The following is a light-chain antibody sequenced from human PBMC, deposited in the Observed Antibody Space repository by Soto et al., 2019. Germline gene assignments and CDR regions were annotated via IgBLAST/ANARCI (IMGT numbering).Light chain of an antibody. CDR3: CSYAGSYNHVV. J-gene: IGLJ2*01. CDR2: DVT. V-gene: IGLV2-11*01. Sequence: QSALTQPRSVSGSPGQSVTISCTGTSSDVGGYNYVSWYQQHPGKAPKLMIYDVTKRPSGVPDRFSGSNSGNTASLTISGLQAEDEADYYCCSYAGSYNHVVFGGGTKLTVL. CDR1: SSDVGGYNY.